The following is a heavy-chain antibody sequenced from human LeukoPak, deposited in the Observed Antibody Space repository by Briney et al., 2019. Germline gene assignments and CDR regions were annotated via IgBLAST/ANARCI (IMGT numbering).Heavy chain of an antibody. CDR1: GGSISSYY. D-gene: IGHD2-15*01. J-gene: IGHJ6*02. V-gene: IGHV4-59*12. Sequence: RTSETLSLTCTVSGGSISSYYWSWIRQPPGKGLEWIGYIYYSGSTNYNPSLKSRVTISVDTSKNQFSLKLSSVTAADTAVYYCARDFQYCSGGSCPYYYYYGMDVWGQGTTVTVSS. CDR2: IYYSGST. CDR3: ARDFQYCSGGSCPYYYYYGMDV.